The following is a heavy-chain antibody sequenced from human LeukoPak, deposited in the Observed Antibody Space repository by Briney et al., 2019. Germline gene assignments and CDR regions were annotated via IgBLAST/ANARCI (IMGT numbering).Heavy chain of an antibody. J-gene: IGHJ3*02. CDR2: ISSSSSYI. V-gene: IGHV3-21*01. CDR1: GLTFSSYE. Sequence: GGSLRLSCAASGLTFSSYEMNWVRQAPGKGLEWVSSISSSSSYIYYADSVKGRFTISRDNAKNSLYLQMNSLRAEDTAVYYCARERDASDAFDIWGQGTMVTVSS. CDR3: ARERDASDAFDI. D-gene: IGHD5-24*01.